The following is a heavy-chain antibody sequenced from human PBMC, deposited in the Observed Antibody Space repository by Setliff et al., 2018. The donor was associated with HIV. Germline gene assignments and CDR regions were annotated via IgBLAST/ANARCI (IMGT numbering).Heavy chain of an antibody. J-gene: IGHJ4*02. CDR2: INIANGKT. D-gene: IGHD3-16*01. V-gene: IGHV1-3*04. CDR3: ARDLSYTANWEFDF. Sequence: GQGLEWMGWINIANGKTQYSQKFRGRVTFTRDISANTAYLDLNSLKSEDSALYYCARDLSYTANWEFDFWGQGTLVTVSS.